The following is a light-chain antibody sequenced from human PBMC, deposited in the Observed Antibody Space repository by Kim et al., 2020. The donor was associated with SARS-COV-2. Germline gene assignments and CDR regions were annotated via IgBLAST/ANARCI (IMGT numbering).Light chain of an antibody. Sequence: QTATLTCTGNSNNVGYQGAAWLQQHQGHPPKLLSYRNSIRPSGISERFSASRSGNTASLAITGLQPEDEADYYCLAWDRSLRAWVFGGGTQLTVL. CDR1: SNNVGYQG. J-gene: IGLJ3*02. V-gene: IGLV10-54*01. CDR3: LAWDRSLRAWV. CDR2: RNS.